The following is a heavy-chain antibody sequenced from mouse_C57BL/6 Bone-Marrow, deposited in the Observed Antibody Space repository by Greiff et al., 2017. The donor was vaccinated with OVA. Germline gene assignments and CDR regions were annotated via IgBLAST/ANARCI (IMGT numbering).Heavy chain of an antibody. CDR3: ASYYYGSSYGWYFDV. J-gene: IGHJ1*03. V-gene: IGHV1-72*01. CDR1: GYTFTSYW. CDR2: IDPNSGGT. D-gene: IGHD1-1*01. Sequence: QVQLQQPGAELVKPGASVKLSCKASGYTFTSYWMHWVKQRPGRGLEWIGRIDPNSGGTKYNEKFKSKATLTVDKPSSTAYMQLSSLTSEDSAVYYCASYYYGSSYGWYFDVWGTGTTVTVSS.